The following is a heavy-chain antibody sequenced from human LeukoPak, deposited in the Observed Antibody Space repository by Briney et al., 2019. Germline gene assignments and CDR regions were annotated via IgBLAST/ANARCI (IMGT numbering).Heavy chain of an antibody. CDR2: IRLDGSNE. V-gene: IGHV3-30*02. CDR1: EFTLSNYG. Sequence: GGSLRLSCAASEFTLSNYGMHWVRQAPGKGLEWVAFIRLDGSNEYYADSVKGRFTISRDNSKNRLYLQMNNLRAEDTAVYYCAKLSTYLRPGAYWGQGTLITVSS. D-gene: IGHD2-2*01. CDR3: AKLSTYLRPGAY. J-gene: IGHJ4*02.